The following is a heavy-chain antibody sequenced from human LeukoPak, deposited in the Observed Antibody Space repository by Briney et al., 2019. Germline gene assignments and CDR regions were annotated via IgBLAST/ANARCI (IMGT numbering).Heavy chain of an antibody. J-gene: IGHJ5*02. V-gene: IGHV1-69*13. CDR3: AREGVGGTLKYQLLKYWFDP. D-gene: IGHD2-2*01. Sequence: SVKVSCKASGGTFSSYAINWVRQAPGQGLEWMGGIISIFGTVNYAQEFQGRVTITADESTSTAYMELSSLRSEDTAVYYCAREGVGGTLKYQLLKYWFDPWGQGTLVTVSS. CDR2: IISIFGTV. CDR1: GGTFSSYA.